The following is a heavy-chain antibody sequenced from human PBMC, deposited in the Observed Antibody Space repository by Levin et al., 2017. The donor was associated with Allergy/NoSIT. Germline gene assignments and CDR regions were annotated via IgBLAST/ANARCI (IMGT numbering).Heavy chain of an antibody. J-gene: IGHJ4*02. CDR2: ISAYSGNT. D-gene: IGHD1-26*01. V-gene: IGHV1-18*01. CDR1: GYTFSSYD. CDR3: ARCDAFKIVGATYYFDY. Sequence: ASVKVSCKASGYTFSSYDISWVRQAPGQGLEWMGWISAYSGNTNYAQNLQGRVTMTTDTSTSTAYMELRSLRSDDTAVYYCARCDAFKIVGATYYFDYWGQGTLVTVSS.